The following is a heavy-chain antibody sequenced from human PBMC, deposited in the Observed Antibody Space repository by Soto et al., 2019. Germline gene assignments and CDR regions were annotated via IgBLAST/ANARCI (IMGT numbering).Heavy chain of an antibody. CDR3: TRDPYGGSRYYFDS. J-gene: IGHJ4*02. Sequence: GGSLRLSCAASGFTFTNYGMHWVRQAPGKGLEWVAVIWYDGNNKYYADSVKGRFAISKDNSQNTLYLQMNNLRPEDTAVYYCTRDPYGGSRYYFDSWGQGTLVTVSS. D-gene: IGHD1-26*01. CDR1: GFTFTNYG. V-gene: IGHV3-33*01. CDR2: IWYDGNNK.